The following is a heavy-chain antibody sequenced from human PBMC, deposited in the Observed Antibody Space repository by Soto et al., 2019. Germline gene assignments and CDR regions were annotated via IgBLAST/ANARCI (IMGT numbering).Heavy chain of an antibody. J-gene: IGHJ4*02. D-gene: IGHD6-13*01. Sequence: SETLSLTCAVYGGSFSGYYWSWIRQPPGRGLEWIGEINHSGSTNYNPSLKSRVTISVDTSKNQFSLKLSSVTAADTAVYYCATSIPSAAGTTPFDYWGKGTLVTVAS. CDR2: INHSGST. CDR1: GGSFSGYY. CDR3: ATSIPSAAGTTPFDY. V-gene: IGHV4-34*01.